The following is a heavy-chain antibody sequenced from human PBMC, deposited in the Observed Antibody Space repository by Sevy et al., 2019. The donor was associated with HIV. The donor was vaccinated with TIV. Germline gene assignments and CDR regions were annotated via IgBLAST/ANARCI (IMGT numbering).Heavy chain of an antibody. D-gene: IGHD6-19*01. J-gene: IGHJ4*02. Sequence: SETLSLTCTVSGGSISSSSYYWGWIRQPPGKGLEWIGSIYYSGSTYYNPSLKSRVTISVDTSKNQFSLKLSSVTAADTAVYYCARRPLVSVAGRSDYLGQGTVVTVSS. V-gene: IGHV4-39*01. CDR2: IYYSGST. CDR3: ARRPLVSVAGRSDY. CDR1: GGSISSSSYY.